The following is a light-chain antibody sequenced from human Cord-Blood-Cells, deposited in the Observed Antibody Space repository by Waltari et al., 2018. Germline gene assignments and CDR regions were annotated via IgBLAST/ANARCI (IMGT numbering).Light chain of an antibody. CDR1: SSDVGGYNY. V-gene: IGLV2-8*01. CDR2: EVS. J-gene: IGLJ1*01. CDR3: SSYAGSNNYV. Sequence: QSALPQPPSASGSPGQSVTISCTGTSSDVGGYNYVSWYQQHPGKAPKLMIYEVSKRPSGAPDRFSGSKSGNTASLTVSGLQAEDEADYYCSSYAGSNNYVFGTGTKVTVL.